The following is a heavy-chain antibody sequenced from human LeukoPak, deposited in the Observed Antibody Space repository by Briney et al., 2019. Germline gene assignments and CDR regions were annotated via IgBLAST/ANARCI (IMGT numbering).Heavy chain of an antibody. Sequence: GESLKISFKGSGYSFSNYWIGWVRPMPGKGLEWMGIIYPGDSNTRYSPSFQGQVTISADRSISTAYLQWSSLKASDTAIYYCARQPLVRDCGGDCEFDYWGQGTLVSVSS. CDR1: GYSFSNYW. J-gene: IGHJ4*02. D-gene: IGHD2-21*02. CDR3: ARQPLVRDCGGDCEFDY. V-gene: IGHV5-51*01. CDR2: IYPGDSNT.